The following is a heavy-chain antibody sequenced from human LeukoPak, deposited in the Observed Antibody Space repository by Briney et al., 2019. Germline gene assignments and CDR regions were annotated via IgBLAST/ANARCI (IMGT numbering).Heavy chain of an antibody. CDR3: AKYYSSSWIYYFDY. Sequence: GGSLRLSCAASGLTFSSYAMSWVRQAPGKGLEWVSAISGSGGSTYYADSVKGRFTISRDNSKNTLYLQMNSLRAEDTAVYYCAKYYSSSWIYYFDYWGQGTLVTVSS. V-gene: IGHV3-23*01. J-gene: IGHJ4*02. CDR2: ISGSGGST. D-gene: IGHD6-13*01. CDR1: GLTFSSYA.